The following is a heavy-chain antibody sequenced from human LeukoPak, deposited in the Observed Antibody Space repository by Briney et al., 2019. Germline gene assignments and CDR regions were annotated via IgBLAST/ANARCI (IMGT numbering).Heavy chain of an antibody. V-gene: IGHV3-43*01. D-gene: IGHD2-8*02. CDR2: ISWDGDST. CDR3: AKDRGPLAVYEPLDY. J-gene: IGHJ4*02. CDR1: GFTFDDYT. Sequence: GGSLRLSCEASGFTFDDYTMHWVREAPGKGLEWVSLISWDGDSTDYAESVKGRFTVSRDNRENSLYLQLSSLRPEDTALYYCAKDRGPLAVYEPLDYWGQGTLVTVSS.